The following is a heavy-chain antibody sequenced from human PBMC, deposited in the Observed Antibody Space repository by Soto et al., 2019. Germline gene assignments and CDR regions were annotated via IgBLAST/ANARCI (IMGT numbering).Heavy chain of an antibody. CDR3: ARANWLYGSGSIGVYYFVY. J-gene: IGHJ4*02. Sequence: SETLSLTCTVSGGSISSGTSYWSWIRQRPGKGLEWIGYIFYSGSFYYTPSLRGRVMILADTSKNQFTLKLSSVTAADTAVYYCARANWLYGSGSIGVYYFVYWGQGILVNVSS. V-gene: IGHV4-31*03. CDR1: GGSISSGTSY. CDR2: IFYSGSF. D-gene: IGHD3-10*01.